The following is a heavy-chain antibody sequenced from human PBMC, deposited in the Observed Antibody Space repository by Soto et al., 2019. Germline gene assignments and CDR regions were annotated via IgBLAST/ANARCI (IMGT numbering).Heavy chain of an antibody. Sequence: QVQLVQSGAEVKKPGASVKVSCKASGYTFTSYYMHCVRHAPGQGLEWMGIINPSGGSSYAHKFQGRVTMTRDPSTSTVYMELSSVTSDDTAVYYCARARIHPQGATGYWYFDLWGRGTLVTVSS. CDR2: INPSGGS. CDR1: GYTFTSYY. V-gene: IGHV1-46*03. CDR3: ARARIHPQGATGYWYFDL. J-gene: IGHJ2*01.